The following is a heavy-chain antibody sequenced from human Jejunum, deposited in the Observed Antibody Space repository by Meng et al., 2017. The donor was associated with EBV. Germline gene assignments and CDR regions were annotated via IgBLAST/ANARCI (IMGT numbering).Heavy chain of an antibody. J-gene: IGHJ4*02. D-gene: IGHD1-1*01. CDR3: TRESTTGCVDY. CDR1: GYSVLSNRSC. V-gene: IGHV6-1*01. CDR2: TFYRSMWDN. Sequence: QLSQSQPTLGKPPATPLRALAVSGYSVLSNRSCWNWIRQSPSCGLEWLVRTFYRSMWDNHYAPSVEIRITINADTSKNQFSLQLNSVTPEDTAVYYCTRESTTGCVDYWGQGTLVTVSS.